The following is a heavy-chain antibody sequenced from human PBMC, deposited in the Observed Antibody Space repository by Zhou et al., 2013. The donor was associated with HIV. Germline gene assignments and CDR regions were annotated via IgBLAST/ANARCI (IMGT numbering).Heavy chain of an antibody. CDR1: GYSFSDYA. J-gene: IGHJ4*02. D-gene: IGHD2-21*02. V-gene: IGHV1-3*01. Sequence: QVQLVQSVAEVKKPGASVKASCQASGYSFSDYAIHWVRQAPGQRLEWMGWINVGNGNTKYSQTFQGRVTITRDTSADTAYMELSSLTSEDTAVYYCARGTVVTHSLDYWAREPWSPSPQ. CDR3: ARGTVVTHSLDY. CDR2: INVGNGNT.